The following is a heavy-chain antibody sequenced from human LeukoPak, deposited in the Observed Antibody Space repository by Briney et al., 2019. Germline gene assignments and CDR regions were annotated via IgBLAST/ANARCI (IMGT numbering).Heavy chain of an antibody. CDR1: GFTFSSYN. CDR2: ISSSSSYI. J-gene: IGHJ4*02. D-gene: IGHD1-26*01. CDR3: ARDFSGSYYDLDY. Sequence: GGSLRPSCAASGFTFSSYNMNWVRQAPGKGLEWVSSISSSSSYIYYADSVKGRFTISRDNAKNSLYLQMNSLRAEDTAVYYCARDFSGSYYDLDYWGQGTLVTVSS. V-gene: IGHV3-21*01.